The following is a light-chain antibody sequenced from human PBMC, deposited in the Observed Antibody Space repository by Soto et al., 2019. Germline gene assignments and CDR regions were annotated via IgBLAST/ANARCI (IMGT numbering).Light chain of an antibody. V-gene: IGKV3-20*01. CDR3: QQYGSLGT. J-gene: IGKJ1*01. Sequence: EIVLTQSPGTLSLSPGERATLSCRASQSFSSSYLAWYQQKPGQAPRLLIYGTSTRATGIPDRCSGSGSQTDFTLTISRLEPEDFAVYYCQQYGSLGTFGQGTRVEIK. CDR2: GTS. CDR1: QSFSSSY.